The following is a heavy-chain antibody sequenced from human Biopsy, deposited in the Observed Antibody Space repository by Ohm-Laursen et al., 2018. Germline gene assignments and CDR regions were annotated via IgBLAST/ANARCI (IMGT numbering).Heavy chain of an antibody. V-gene: IGHV3-53*01. CDR2: IFAGGGRT. CDR1: GLSIGTNY. D-gene: IGHD1-1*01. CDR3: ARDIYYITNWRAFDM. Sequence: GSLRLSCAASGLSIGTNYMTWVRQAPGKGLDRVSIIFAGGGRTYYADSVKGRFTISRDNAKNTLYLQMNSLGVEDSAVYYCARDIYYITNWRAFDMWGQGTMVTVAS. J-gene: IGHJ3*02.